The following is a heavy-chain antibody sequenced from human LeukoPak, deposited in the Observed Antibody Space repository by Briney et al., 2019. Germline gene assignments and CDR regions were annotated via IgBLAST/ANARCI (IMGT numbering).Heavy chain of an antibody. CDR2: ISPNTGGT. CDR3: ARDKKPTVFDY. V-gene: IGHV1-2*02. Sequence: ASVKVSCKASGYSFPGYYMHWVRQAPGQGLEWMGCISPNTGGTNSAQKFQGRVTMTRDTSITTAYMELSGLRSDDTAVYYCARDKKPTVFDYWGQGTLVTVSS. CDR1: GYSFPGYY. J-gene: IGHJ4*02.